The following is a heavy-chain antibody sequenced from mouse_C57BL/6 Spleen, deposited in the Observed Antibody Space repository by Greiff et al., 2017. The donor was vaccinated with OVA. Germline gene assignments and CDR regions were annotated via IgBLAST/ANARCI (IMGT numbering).Heavy chain of an antibody. Sequence: DVKLVESGGDLVKPGGSLKLSCAASGFTFSSYGMSWVRQTPDKRLEWVATISSGGSYTYYPDSVKGRFTISRDNAKNTLYLQMSSLKSEDTAMYYCARPSYYYGSSYEYFDYWGQGTTLTVSS. V-gene: IGHV5-6*02. J-gene: IGHJ2*01. D-gene: IGHD1-1*01. CDR2: ISSGGSYT. CDR1: GFTFSSYG. CDR3: ARPSYYYGSSYEYFDY.